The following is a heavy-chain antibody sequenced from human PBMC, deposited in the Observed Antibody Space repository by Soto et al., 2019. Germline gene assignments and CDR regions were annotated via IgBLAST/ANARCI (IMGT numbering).Heavy chain of an antibody. CDR2: IWYDGSNK. J-gene: IGHJ4*02. Sequence: QVQLVESGGGVVQPGRSLRLSCAASGFTFSSYGMQWVRQAPGKGLEWVAVIWYDGSNKYYADSVKGRFTISRDNSKNTLYLQMNCLRAEVTAVYYCARYRGSGGCCEFYFYYWGPGTLVTVSS. D-gene: IGHD3-10*01. CDR1: GFTFSSYG. CDR3: ARYRGSGGCCEFYFYY. V-gene: IGHV3-33*01.